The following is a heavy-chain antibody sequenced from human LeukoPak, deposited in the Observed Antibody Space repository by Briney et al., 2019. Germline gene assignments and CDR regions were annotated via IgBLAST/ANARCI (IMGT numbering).Heavy chain of an antibody. D-gene: IGHD6-13*01. CDR1: GYTFTGYY. CDR2: INPNSGGT. Sequence: ASVKVSCTASGYTFTGYYMHWVRQAPGQGLEWMGWINPNSGGTNYAQKFQGWVTMTRDTSISTAYMELSRLRSDDTAVYYCARDTRIAAAAINGMDVWGQGTTVTVSS. V-gene: IGHV1-2*04. CDR3: ARDTRIAAAAINGMDV. J-gene: IGHJ6*02.